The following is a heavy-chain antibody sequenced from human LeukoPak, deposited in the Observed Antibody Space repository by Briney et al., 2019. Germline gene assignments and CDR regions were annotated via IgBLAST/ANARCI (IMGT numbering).Heavy chain of an antibody. CDR2: INPNSGGT. CDR3: AREVYDSSGYYHFDY. Sequence: ASVKVSCKASGYTFTDYYMHWVRQAPGQGPEWMGWINPNSGGTNYAQKFQGRVTMTRDTSITTAYMELARLRSDDTAVYYCAREVYDSSGYYHFDYWGQGTLVTVSS. CDR1: GYTFTDYY. J-gene: IGHJ4*02. V-gene: IGHV1-2*02. D-gene: IGHD3-22*01.